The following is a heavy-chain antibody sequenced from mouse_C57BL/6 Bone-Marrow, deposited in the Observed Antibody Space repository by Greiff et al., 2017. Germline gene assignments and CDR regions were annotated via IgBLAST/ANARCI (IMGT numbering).Heavy chain of an antibody. J-gene: IGHJ3*01. CDR1: GFTFSSYG. D-gene: IGHD2-4*01. CDR3: GRRRLRRWFAY. V-gene: IGHV5-6*01. Sequence: EVQGVESGGDLVKPGGSLKLSCAASGFTFSSYGMSWVRQTPDKRLEWVATISSGGSYTYYPDSVKGRFTISRDNAKNTLYLQMSSLKSEDTAMYCCGRRRLRRWFAYWGQGTLVTVSA. CDR2: ISSGGSYT.